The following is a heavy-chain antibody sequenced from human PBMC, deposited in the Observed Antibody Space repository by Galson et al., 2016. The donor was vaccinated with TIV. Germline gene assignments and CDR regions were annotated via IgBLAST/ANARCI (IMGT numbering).Heavy chain of an antibody. CDR2: MSPSNGNT. J-gene: IGHJ4*02. CDR3: ARGHYYDSSGYSFDF. CDR1: GYTFTSFD. D-gene: IGHD3-22*01. V-gene: IGHV1-8*01. Sequence: SVKVSCKASGYTFTSFDISWIRQAPGQGLEWMGWMSPSNGNTGYAQKFRGRITMTRNPSTTTVYMELSGLTSEDTAVYYCARGHYYDSSGYSFDFWGQGNLVTVSS.